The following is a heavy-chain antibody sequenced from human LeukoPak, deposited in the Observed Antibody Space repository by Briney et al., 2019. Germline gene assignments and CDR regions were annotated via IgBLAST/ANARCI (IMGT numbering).Heavy chain of an antibody. Sequence: SETLSLSCNVSGGSISSAYWSWIRQPPGKGLEWIGYIYYSGSTYYNPSLKSRVTISVDTSKNQFSLKLSSVTAADTAVYYCARGERAFDIWGQGTMVTVSS. CDR1: GGSISSAY. V-gene: IGHV4-30-4*08. CDR3: ARGERAFDI. J-gene: IGHJ3*02. CDR2: IYYSGST. D-gene: IGHD1-1*01.